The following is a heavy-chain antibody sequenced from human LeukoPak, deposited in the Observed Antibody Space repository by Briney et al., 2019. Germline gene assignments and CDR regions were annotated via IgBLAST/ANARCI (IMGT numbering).Heavy chain of an antibody. CDR1: GFTFDDYA. J-gene: IGHJ4*02. CDR3: AKDMSKWELLGLFDY. D-gene: IGHD1-26*01. V-gene: IGHV3-9*01. Sequence: GGSRRLSCAASGFTFDDYAMHWVRQAPGKGREWVSGISWNSGSIGYADSVKGRFTISRDNAKNSLYLQMNSLRAEDTALYYCAKDMSKWELLGLFDYWGQGTLVTVSS. CDR2: ISWNSGSI.